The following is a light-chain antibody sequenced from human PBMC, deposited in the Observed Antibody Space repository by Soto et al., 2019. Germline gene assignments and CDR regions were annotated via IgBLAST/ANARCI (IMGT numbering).Light chain of an antibody. V-gene: IGLV2-8*01. CDR1: ASDIGGYTF. J-gene: IGLJ1*01. CDR2: DVN. CDR3: SAHGGTNPYV. Sequence: HSVLTQPPSASGSPGQSVAISCTGTASDIGGYTFVSWYQQHPGKAPKLLIYDVNKRPSGVPDRFSGSKSGNTASLTVSGLQAEDEADYYCSAHGGTNPYVFGTGTKLTVL.